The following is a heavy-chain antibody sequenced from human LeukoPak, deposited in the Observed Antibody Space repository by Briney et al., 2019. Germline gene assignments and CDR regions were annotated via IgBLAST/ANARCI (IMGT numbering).Heavy chain of an antibody. V-gene: IGHV1-2*02. Sequence: ASVKVSCKASGYTFTGYDMHWVRQAPGQGLEWMGWINPNSGGTNYAQKFQGRVTMTRDTSISTAYMELSRLRSDDTAVYYCARERDPDYYYYMDVWGKGTTVTVSS. CDR3: ARERDPDYYYYMDV. CDR1: GYTFTGYD. CDR2: INPNSGGT. J-gene: IGHJ6*03.